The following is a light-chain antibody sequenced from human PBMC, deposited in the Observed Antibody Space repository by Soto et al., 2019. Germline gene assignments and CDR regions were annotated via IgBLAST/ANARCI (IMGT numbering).Light chain of an antibody. V-gene: IGLV2-11*01. CDR1: SSDVGGFNY. CDR2: DVS. CDR3: CSYAGTYTYV. J-gene: IGLJ1*01. Sequence: QSVLTQPRSVSGSPGQSVTISCTGTSSDVGGFNYVSWYQQHPGKDPKLMIYDVSERPSGVPDRSSGSKSGNTASLTISGLQADDEADYYCCSYAGTYTYVFGTGTKLTVL.